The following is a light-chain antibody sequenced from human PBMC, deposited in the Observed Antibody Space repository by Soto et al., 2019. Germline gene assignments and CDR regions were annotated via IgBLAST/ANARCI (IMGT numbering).Light chain of an antibody. V-gene: IGLV4-69*01. CDR1: GGHSSYA. CDR2: LNNDGSH. CDR3: QTWATGILV. Sequence: QPVLTQSPSASASLGPSVKLTCTLSGGHSSYAIAWHQQQPEKGPRYLMNLNNDGSHTKGDGIPDRFSGSSSGAERDLTISSLQSEDEADYYCQTWATGILVFGGGTKLTVL. J-gene: IGLJ3*02.